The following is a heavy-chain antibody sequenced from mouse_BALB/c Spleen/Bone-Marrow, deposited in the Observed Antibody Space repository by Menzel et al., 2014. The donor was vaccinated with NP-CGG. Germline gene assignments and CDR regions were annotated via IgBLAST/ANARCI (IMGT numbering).Heavy chain of an antibody. CDR2: IRNKANGYTT. D-gene: IGHD2-1*01. J-gene: IGHJ2*01. V-gene: IGHV7-3*02. Sequence: DVMLVESGGGLVQPGGFLRLSCATSGFTFTDHYMSWVRQPPGKALEWLGFIRNKANGYTTEYSASVKGRFTISRDNSQSIVYLQMNTLRAEDSATYYCARDYLYYFGYWGQGTTLTVSS. CDR1: GFTFTDHY. CDR3: ARDYLYYFGY.